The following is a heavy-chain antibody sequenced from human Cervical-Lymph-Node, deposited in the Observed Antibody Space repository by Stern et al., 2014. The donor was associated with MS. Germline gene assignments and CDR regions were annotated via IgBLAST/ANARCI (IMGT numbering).Heavy chain of an antibody. V-gene: IGHV3-9*01. CDR3: VKDPDPVGGYYFDS. D-gene: IGHD6-19*01. CDR2: ITWNSGVI. Sequence: DVQLVESGGGLVQPGRSLRLSCVGSGFSFDDHALHWVRQAPGKGLEWVSGITWNSGVIVYADSVKGRFTISRDNTKNSLYLQMNSLTEDDTALYYCVKDPDPVGGYYFDSWGQGTLVTVSS. J-gene: IGHJ4*02. CDR1: GFSFDDHA.